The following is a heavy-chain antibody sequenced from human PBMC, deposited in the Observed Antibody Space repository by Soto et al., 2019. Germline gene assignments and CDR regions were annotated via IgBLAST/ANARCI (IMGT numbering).Heavy chain of an antibody. CDR2: TYYRSKWYN. CDR3: ATSQQLVNWFDP. D-gene: IGHD6-13*01. J-gene: IGHJ5*02. Sequence: SQTLSLTCAISGDSVSSNSAAWNWIRQSPSRGLEWLGRTYYRSKWYNDYAVSVKSRITINPDTSKKQSSLQLNSVTPEDTAVYYCATSQQLVNWFDPWGQGTLVTVSS. V-gene: IGHV6-1*01. CDR1: GDSVSSNSAA.